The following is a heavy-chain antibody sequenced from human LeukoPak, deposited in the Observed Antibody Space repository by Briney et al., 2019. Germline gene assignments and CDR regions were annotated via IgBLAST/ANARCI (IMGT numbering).Heavy chain of an antibody. CDR1: VFTLCRCT. CDR3: AKEQLFADVAGLDY. D-gene: IGHD3-10*02. V-gene: IGHV3-23*01. CDR2: ISGSGGST. J-gene: IGHJ4*02. Sequence: GGSLRLSCTPSVFTLCRCTMSCLRQAPGKGLEWVSAISGSGGSTYYADSVKGRFTISRDNSKNTLYLQMNSLRAEDTAVYYCAKEQLFADVAGLDYWGQGTLVTVSS.